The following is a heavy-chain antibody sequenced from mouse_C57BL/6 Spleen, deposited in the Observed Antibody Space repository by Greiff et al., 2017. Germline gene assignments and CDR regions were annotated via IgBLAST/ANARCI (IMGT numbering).Heavy chain of an antibody. CDR2: LDPETGGT. CDR1: GYTFTDYE. D-gene: IGHD2-2*01. CDR3: TRWVTTTLDY. V-gene: IGHV1-15*01. J-gene: IGHJ2*01. Sequence: VQLQESGAELVRPGASVTLSCKASGYTFTDYEMHWVKQTPVHGLEWIGALDPETGGTAYNQKFKGKAILTADKSSSTAYMELRSLTSADSSVYYCTRWVTTTLDYWGQGTTLTVSS.